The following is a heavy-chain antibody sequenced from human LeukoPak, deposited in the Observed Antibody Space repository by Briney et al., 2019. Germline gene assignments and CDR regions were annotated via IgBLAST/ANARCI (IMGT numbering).Heavy chain of an antibody. V-gene: IGHV3-23*01. CDR3: AKEGALRFLECLLPHSFDY. CDR1: GFTFSSYA. CDR2: ISGSGGST. Sequence: GGSLRLSCAASGFTFSSYAMSWVRQAPGKGLEWVSAISGSGGSTYYADSVKGRFTISRDNSKNTLYLQMNSLRAEDTAVYYWAKEGALRFLECLLPHSFDYWGKGPLVTVPS. J-gene: IGHJ4*02. D-gene: IGHD3-3*01.